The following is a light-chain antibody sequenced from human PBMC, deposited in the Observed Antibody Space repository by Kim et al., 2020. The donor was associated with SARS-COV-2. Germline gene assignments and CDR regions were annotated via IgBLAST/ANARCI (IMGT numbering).Light chain of an antibody. CDR1: QSISSY. Sequence: SVGDRVTITCRASQSISSYLNWYQQKPGNAPKLLIYAASSLQSGVPSRFSGSGSGTDFTLTISSLQPEDFATYYCQQSYSTPPTYSFGQGTKLEI. J-gene: IGKJ2*03. CDR2: AAS. CDR3: QQSYSTPPTYS. V-gene: IGKV1-39*01.